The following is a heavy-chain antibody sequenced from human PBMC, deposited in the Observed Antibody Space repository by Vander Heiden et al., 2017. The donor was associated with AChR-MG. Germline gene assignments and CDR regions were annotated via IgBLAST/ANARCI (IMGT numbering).Heavy chain of an antibody. CDR1: GFAFRGYG. J-gene: IGHJ4*02. V-gene: IGHV3-48*01. D-gene: IGHD3-16*01. CDR2: ISPNFITV. CDR3: ARVRGSTVQIMYFDY. Sequence: EVQLVESGGHLVQPGGSLRLSCAASGFAFRGYGMLCARHAPGKGLEWVSYISPNFITVYYADSVKGRFTVSRDNGKNSLYLQMNSLRVEDTAVYYCARVRGSTVQIMYFDYWGQGTLVTVSS.